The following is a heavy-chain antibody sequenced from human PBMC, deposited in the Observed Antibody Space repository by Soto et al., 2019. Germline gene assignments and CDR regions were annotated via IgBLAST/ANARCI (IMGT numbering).Heavy chain of an antibody. CDR3: ARVGTTGDRGYYYGMDV. D-gene: IGHD7-27*01. CDR1: GGTFSSYA. V-gene: IGHV1-69*13. Sequence: ASVEVSCKASGGTFSSYAISWVRRAPGQGLEWMGGIIPIFGTANYAQKFQGRVTITADESTSTAYMELSSLRSEDTAVYYCARVGTTGDRGYYYGMDVWGQGTTVTVSS. J-gene: IGHJ6*02. CDR2: IIPIFGTA.